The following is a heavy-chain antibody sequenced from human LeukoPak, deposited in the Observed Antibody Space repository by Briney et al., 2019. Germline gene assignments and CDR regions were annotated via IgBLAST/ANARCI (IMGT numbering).Heavy chain of an antibody. Sequence: ASVKVSCKTSGYRFTAYPLHWVRQAPGQGLEWLGWMNPHSGETNNGQKFQGRVTMTRDTSISVAYMELSSLRSDDMAVYFCARGMDAEAFQNWGQGTLVIASS. D-gene: IGHD2-2*03. V-gene: IGHV1-2*02. CDR3: ARGMDAEAFQN. CDR2: MNPHSGET. J-gene: IGHJ1*01. CDR1: GYRFTAYP.